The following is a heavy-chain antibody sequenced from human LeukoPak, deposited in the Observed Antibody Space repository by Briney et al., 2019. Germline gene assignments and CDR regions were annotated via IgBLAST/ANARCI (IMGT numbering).Heavy chain of an antibody. CDR3: ARQFVGDTHY. V-gene: IGHV3-33*01. CDR1: GFTFSTYG. Sequence: GGSLRLSCAASGFTFSTYGMHWVRQAPGKGLEWVAIIWSDGSNKHYGDSVTGRFTISRDNSKNPLYLQMTGLRVEDTAVYYCARQFVGDTHYWGQGTLVTVSS. J-gene: IGHJ4*02. CDR2: IWSDGSNK. D-gene: IGHD1-26*01.